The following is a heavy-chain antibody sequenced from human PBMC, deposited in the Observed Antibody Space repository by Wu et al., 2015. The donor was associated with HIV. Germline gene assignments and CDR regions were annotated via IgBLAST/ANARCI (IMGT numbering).Heavy chain of an antibody. V-gene: IGHV1-46*03. Sequence: QVQLVQSGAEVKKPGASVKVSCKASGCTFTSYYIHWVRQAPGQGLECMGIINPSGGSTSYAQKFQGRVTMTRDTSTSTVYMELSSLRSEDTAVYYCVRGQQLERGAFDIWGQGTMVTVSS. CDR1: GCTFTSYY. D-gene: IGHD6-13*01. J-gene: IGHJ3*02. CDR2: INPSGGST. CDR3: VRGQQLERGAFDI.